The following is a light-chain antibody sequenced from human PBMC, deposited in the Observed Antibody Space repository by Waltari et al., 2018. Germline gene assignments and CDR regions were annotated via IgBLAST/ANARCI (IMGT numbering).Light chain of an antibody. CDR3: NSRDSSGNHWV. J-gene: IGLJ3*02. CDR1: SLRSYY. CDR2: GKN. V-gene: IGLV3-19*01. Sequence: SSDLTQDPAVSVALGQTVRITCQGDSLRSYYASWYQQKPGQAPLLVIYGKNNRPSGIPDRFSGSSSGNTASLTITGAQAEDEADYYCNSRDSSGNHWVFGGGTKLTVL.